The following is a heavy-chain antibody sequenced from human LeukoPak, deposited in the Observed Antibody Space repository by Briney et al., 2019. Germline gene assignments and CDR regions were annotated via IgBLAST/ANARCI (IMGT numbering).Heavy chain of an antibody. CDR1: GFTFSSYA. D-gene: IGHD3-22*01. CDR3: GKGNSGYYYDY. CDR2: ISGSGGNT. Sequence: GGSLRLSCAASGFTFSSYAMSWVRQAPGKGLEWVSAISGSGGNTYYADSVKGRFTISRDNSKNTLYLQMNSLRAEDTAVYYCGKGNSGYYYDYWGQGTLVTVSS. V-gene: IGHV3-23*01. J-gene: IGHJ4*02.